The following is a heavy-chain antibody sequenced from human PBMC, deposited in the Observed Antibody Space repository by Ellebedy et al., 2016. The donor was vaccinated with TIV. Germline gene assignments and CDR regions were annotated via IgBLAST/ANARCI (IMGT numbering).Heavy chain of an antibody. CDR2: ISSSGSTI. D-gene: IGHD3-22*01. V-gene: IGHV3-11*01. CDR1: GFTFSDYY. CDR3: ARYRSGYYGLG. J-gene: IGHJ4*02. Sequence: GESLKISXAASGFTFSDYYMSWIRQAPGKGLEWVSYISSSGSTIYYADSVKGRFTISRDNAKNSLYLQMNSLRAEDTAVYYCARYRSGYYGLGWGQGTLVTVSS.